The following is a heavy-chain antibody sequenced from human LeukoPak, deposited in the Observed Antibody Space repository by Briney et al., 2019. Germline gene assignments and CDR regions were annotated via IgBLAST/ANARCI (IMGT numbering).Heavy chain of an antibody. CDR3: ARGTRRHYDGSGYYYGEFDS. J-gene: IGHJ4*02. CDR1: DDSIKSYF. Sequence: PSETLSLTCTVSDDSIKSYFWTWIRQSPGKGMEWIGYVFYSGSTSYSPSLRSRLTMSVDTSKSQFSLNLNSVTTADTAMYYCARGTRRHYDGSGYYYGEFDSWGQGILVTVSS. CDR2: VFYSGST. D-gene: IGHD3-22*01. V-gene: IGHV4-59*01.